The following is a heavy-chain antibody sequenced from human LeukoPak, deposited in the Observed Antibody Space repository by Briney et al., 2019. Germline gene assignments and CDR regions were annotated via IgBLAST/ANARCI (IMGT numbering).Heavy chain of an antibody. CDR1: GGSISSSSYY. J-gene: IGHJ4*02. V-gene: IGHV4-39*07. CDR3: ARSDYGGNYFDY. Sequence: PSETLSLTCTVSGGSISSSSYYWGWIRQPPGKGLEWIGSIYYSGSTYYNPSLKSRVTISVDTSKNQFSLKLSSVTAEDTAVYYCARSDYGGNYFDYWGQGTLVTVSS. CDR2: IYYSGST. D-gene: IGHD4-23*01.